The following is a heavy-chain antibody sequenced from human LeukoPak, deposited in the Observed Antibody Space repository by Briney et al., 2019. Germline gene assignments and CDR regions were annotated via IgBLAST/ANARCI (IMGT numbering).Heavy chain of an antibody. Sequence: GGSLRLSCAASGFTFRSYWMSWVRQAPGKGLEWVANIKQDGSEKHYVDSVKGRFTVSRDNAKNSFYLQMNSLRAEDTAVYYCARDADLGATIIGAFDIWGQGTMVTVSS. J-gene: IGHJ3*02. D-gene: IGHD5-12*01. CDR2: IKQDGSEK. V-gene: IGHV3-7*01. CDR3: ARDADLGATIIGAFDI. CDR1: GFTFRSYW.